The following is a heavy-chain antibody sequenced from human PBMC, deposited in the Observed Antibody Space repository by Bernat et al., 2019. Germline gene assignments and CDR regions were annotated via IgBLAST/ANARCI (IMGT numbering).Heavy chain of an antibody. V-gene: IGHV3-23*01. Sequence: EVQLLESGGGLVKPRGSLRLSCAASGITFSSYAMSWVRQAPGKGLEWVSGISESDGSTYYADSVKGRFTISRDNSKNTLYLQMNSLRVEDTAVYYCAKPTFGSGSPDYWGRGTLVTVSS. CDR1: GITFSSYA. CDR2: ISESDGST. CDR3: AKPTFGSGSPDY. J-gene: IGHJ4*02. D-gene: IGHD3-10*01.